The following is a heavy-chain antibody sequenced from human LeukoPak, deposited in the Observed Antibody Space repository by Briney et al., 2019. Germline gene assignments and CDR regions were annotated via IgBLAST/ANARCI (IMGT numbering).Heavy chain of an antibody. CDR2: ISYDGSNK. CDR1: GFTFSSYA. CDR3: AREGSSWYWGAFDI. D-gene: IGHD6-13*01. J-gene: IGHJ3*02. Sequence: GGSLRLSCAASGFTFSSYAMHWVRQAPGKGLEWVAVISYDGSNKYYADSVKGRFTISRDNAKNSLYLQMNSLRAEDMAVYYCAREGSSWYWGAFDIWGQGTMVTVSS. V-gene: IGHV3-30*04.